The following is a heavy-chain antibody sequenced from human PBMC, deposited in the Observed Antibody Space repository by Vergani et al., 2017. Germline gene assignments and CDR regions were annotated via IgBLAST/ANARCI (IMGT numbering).Heavy chain of an antibody. CDR2: IYHSGST. V-gene: IGHV4-38-2*01. Sequence: QVQLQESGPGLVKPSETLSLTCAVSGYSISSGYYWGWIRQPPGKGLEWIGSIYHSGSTYYNPSLKSRVTISVDTSKNQFSLKLSSVTAADTAVYYCARVEQRRGKVVVAATLLFDYWGQGTLVTVSS. J-gene: IGHJ4*02. D-gene: IGHD2-15*01. CDR3: ARVEQRRGKVVVAATLLFDY. CDR1: GYSISSGYY.